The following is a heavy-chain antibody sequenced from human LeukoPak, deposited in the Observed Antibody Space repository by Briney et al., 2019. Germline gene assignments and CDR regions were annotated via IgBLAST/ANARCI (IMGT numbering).Heavy chain of an antibody. Sequence: ASVKVSCKASGGTFSSYAISWVRQAPGQGLEWMGGIIPIFGTANYAQKFQGRVTITADESTSTAYMELSSLRSEDTAVYYCARNGCSSTSCYVEYWGQGTLVTVSS. V-gene: IGHV1-69*01. J-gene: IGHJ4*02. CDR2: IIPIFGTA. D-gene: IGHD2-2*01. CDR3: ARNGCSSTSCYVEY. CDR1: GGTFSSYA.